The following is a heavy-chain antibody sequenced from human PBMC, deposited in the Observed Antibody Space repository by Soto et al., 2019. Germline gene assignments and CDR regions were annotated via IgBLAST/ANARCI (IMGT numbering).Heavy chain of an antibody. CDR2: IKSKTDGGTA. D-gene: IGHD3-9*01. J-gene: IGHJ4*02. V-gene: IGHV3-15*01. CDR3: TTGIYYDILTGYHNVAY. Sequence: GGSLRLSCVASGFNLSHPWMTWVRQAAGKGLEWVGRIKSKTDGGTADYGAPVKGRATISRDDSKNTVYLQMNSLKTEDTAVYYCTTGIYYDILTGYHNVAYWGQGALVTVSS. CDR1: GFNLSHPW.